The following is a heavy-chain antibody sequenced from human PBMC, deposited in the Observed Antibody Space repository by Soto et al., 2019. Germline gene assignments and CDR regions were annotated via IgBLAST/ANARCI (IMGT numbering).Heavy chain of an antibody. D-gene: IGHD1-26*01. CDR3: ARGVTAGVDY. V-gene: IGHV1-8*01. Sequence: QVQLVQSGAEVREPGASVKVSCKASGYSFTSLDINWVRQTTGQGLEWMGWMQPSSGRTGYAQKFQGRVTMTRDTSINTEYMELSSLTSDDTAFYEFARGVTAGVDYWGQGTLVTGSS. CDR2: MQPSSGRT. CDR1: GYSFTSLD. J-gene: IGHJ4*02.